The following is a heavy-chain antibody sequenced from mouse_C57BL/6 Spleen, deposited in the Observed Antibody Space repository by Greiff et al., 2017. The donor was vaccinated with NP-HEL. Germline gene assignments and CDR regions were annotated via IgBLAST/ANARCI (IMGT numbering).Heavy chain of an antibody. Sequence: EVKVVESGGGLVKPGGSLKLSCAASGFTFSSYAMSWVRQTPEKRLEWVATISDGGSYTYYPDNVKGRFTISRDNAKNNLYLQMSHLKSEDTAMYYCARDPGSFDYWGQGTTLTVSS. J-gene: IGHJ2*01. CDR2: ISDGGSYT. D-gene: IGHD1-1*01. CDR3: ARDPGSFDY. V-gene: IGHV5-4*01. CDR1: GFTFSSYA.